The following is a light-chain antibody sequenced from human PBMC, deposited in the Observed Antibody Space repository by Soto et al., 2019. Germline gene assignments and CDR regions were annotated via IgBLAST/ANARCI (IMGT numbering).Light chain of an antibody. CDR1: QGISNY. Sequence: DIQMTQSPSSLSASVGDRVTITCRESQGISNYLGWYQQKPGKVPKLLIYAASALQSGVPSRFSGSGSGTDFTLTISSLQPEDVATYYCQKYNSVPLTFGGGTKVEIK. CDR2: AAS. V-gene: IGKV1-27*01. J-gene: IGKJ4*01. CDR3: QKYNSVPLT.